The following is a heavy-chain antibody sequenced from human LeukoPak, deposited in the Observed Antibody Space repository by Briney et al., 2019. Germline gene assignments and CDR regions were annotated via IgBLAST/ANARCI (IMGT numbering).Heavy chain of an antibody. CDR1: AGSISSSY. V-gene: IGHV4-59*08. Sequence: SETLSLTCTVSAGSISSSYWSWIRQPPGKGLEWIGYIYYSGSTNYNPSLKSRVTISVDTSKNQFSLKLNSVTAADTAVYYCARQGPLTTAVTTRANPFDYWGQGTLVTVSS. CDR3: ARQGPLTTAVTTRANPFDY. J-gene: IGHJ4*02. CDR2: IYYSGST. D-gene: IGHD4-11*01.